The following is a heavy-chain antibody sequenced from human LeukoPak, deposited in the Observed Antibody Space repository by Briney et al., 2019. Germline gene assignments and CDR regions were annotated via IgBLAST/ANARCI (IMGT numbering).Heavy chain of an antibody. Sequence: PGGSLRLSCAASGFTFDDYAMHWVRQAPGKGLEWVSGISWNSGSIGYADSVKGRFTISRDNAKNSLYLQMNSLRAEDMALYYCAKDLLRDYYDSSGRFDYWGQGTLDTVSS. D-gene: IGHD3-22*01. CDR3: AKDLLRDYYDSSGRFDY. J-gene: IGHJ4*02. CDR2: ISWNSGSI. V-gene: IGHV3-9*03. CDR1: GFTFDDYA.